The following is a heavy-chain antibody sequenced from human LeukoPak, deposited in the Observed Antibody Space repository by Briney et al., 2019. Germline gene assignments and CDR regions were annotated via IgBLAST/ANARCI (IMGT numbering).Heavy chain of an antibody. V-gene: IGHV3-64*01. J-gene: IGHJ3*02. CDR2: ISSNGGST. D-gene: IGHD5-24*01. Sequence: GGSLRLSCAASGFTFSSYAMHWVRQAPGKGLEYVSAISSNGGSTYYANSVKGRFTISRDNSKNTLYLQMGSLRAEDMAVYYCARVRRDGYQKLGGAFDIWGQGTMVTVPS. CDR1: GFTFSSYA. CDR3: ARVRRDGYQKLGGAFDI.